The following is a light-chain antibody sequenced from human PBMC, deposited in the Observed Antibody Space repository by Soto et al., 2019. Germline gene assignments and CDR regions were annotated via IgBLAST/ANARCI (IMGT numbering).Light chain of an antibody. CDR3: MQALQTPRT. CDR2: LGS. V-gene: IGKV2-28*01. J-gene: IGKJ1*01. Sequence: DIVMTQSPLSLPVTPGEPASISCRSSQSRLHSNGNNTLEWYLQKPGQSPQLLIYLGSSRASGVPDRFSGSGSGTDFTLNIRRVEAEDVGVYYCMQALQTPRTFGQGTKVEIK. CDR1: QSRLHSNGNNT.